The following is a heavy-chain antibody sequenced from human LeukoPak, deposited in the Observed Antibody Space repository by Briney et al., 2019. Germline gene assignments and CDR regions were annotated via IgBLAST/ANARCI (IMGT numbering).Heavy chain of an antibody. CDR2: INPNSGGT. Sequence: ASVTVSCKASGYTFTAYYIHWVRQAPGQGLEWMGWINPNSGGTNYAQKFQGRVTMTRDTSISTAYMELSRLRSDDTAVYYCAREEIYYDSSGLAYWGQGTLVTVSS. D-gene: IGHD3-22*01. J-gene: IGHJ4*02. CDR3: AREEIYYDSSGLAY. CDR1: GYTFTAYY. V-gene: IGHV1-2*02.